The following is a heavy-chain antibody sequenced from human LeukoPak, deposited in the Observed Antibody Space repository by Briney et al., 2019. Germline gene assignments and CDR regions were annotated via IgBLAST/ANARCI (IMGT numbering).Heavy chain of an antibody. Sequence: GGSLRLSCAASGFTLSDYEMNWIRQAPGKGLEWVAYISSSGRSTYYADSVKGRFTISRDNTKNSLCLQMDSLRAEDTAVYYCARDPDCSGGRCSERGLDYWGQGTLVAVSS. CDR1: GFTLSDYE. J-gene: IGHJ4*02. D-gene: IGHD2-15*01. CDR3: ARDPDCSGGRCSERGLDY. CDR2: ISSSGRST. V-gene: IGHV3-48*03.